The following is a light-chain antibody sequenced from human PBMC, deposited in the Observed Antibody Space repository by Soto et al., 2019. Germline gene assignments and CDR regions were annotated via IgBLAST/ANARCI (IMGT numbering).Light chain of an antibody. Sequence: QSVLTHPPSETEAPGQKVTISYSGSSSNIGGNSVSWYQQLPGTAPKLLIYDDNKRPSGIPDRFSGSKSGTSATLGITGFQTGDEADYYCGSWDSSLSADVLGTGTKGNVL. CDR3: GSWDSSLSADV. CDR2: DDN. J-gene: IGLJ1*01. V-gene: IGLV1-51*01. CDR1: SSNIGGNS.